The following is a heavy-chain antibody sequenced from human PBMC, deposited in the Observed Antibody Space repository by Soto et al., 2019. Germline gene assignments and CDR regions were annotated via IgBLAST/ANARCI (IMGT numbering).Heavy chain of an antibody. Sequence: ASVKVSCKASGYTFTGYYMHWVRQAPGQGLEWMGWINPNSGGTNYAQKFQGWVTMTRDTSISTAYMELSRLRSDDTAVYYCATEYCTNGVCYFDYWGQGTLVTVSS. CDR3: ATEYCTNGVCYFDY. CDR2: INPNSGGT. D-gene: IGHD2-8*01. J-gene: IGHJ4*02. CDR1: GYTFTGYY. V-gene: IGHV1-2*04.